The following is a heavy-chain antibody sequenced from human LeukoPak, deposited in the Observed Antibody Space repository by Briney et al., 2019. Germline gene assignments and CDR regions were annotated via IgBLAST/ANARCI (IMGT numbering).Heavy chain of an antibody. CDR2: IKYDGSNK. CDR1: GFSFKDYN. CDR3: ATVRWDNSNWYYLDT. Sequence: GGSLRLSCSASGFSFKDYNMHWVRQAPGKGLEWIGIIKYDGSNKFYTESVEGGFTISRDNSKSTLYLEMNNLRAEDTAVYYRATVRWDNSNWYYLDTWGQGTLVSVSS. V-gene: IGHV3-30*03. D-gene: IGHD6-13*01. J-gene: IGHJ4*02.